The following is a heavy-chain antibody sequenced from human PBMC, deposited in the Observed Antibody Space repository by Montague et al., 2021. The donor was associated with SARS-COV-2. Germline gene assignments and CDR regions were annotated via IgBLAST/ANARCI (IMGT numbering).Heavy chain of an antibody. J-gene: IGHJ5*02. D-gene: IGHD3-10*01. V-gene: IGHV4-34*01. CDR3: ATNYGSGTFLGWFDP. CDR1: GGSFSGYY. Sequence: SETLSLTCAVYGGSFSGYYWSWIRQPPGKGLEWIGEINHSGSTNYNPSLKSRVTISVDTSKSQFSLKVSSVTAADTAVYYCATNYGSGTFLGWFDPWGQGTLVTVSS. CDR2: INHSGST.